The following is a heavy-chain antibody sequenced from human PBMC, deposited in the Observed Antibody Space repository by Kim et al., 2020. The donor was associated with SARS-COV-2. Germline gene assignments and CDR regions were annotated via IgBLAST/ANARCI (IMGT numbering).Heavy chain of an antibody. J-gene: IGHJ6*02. D-gene: IGHD3-16*01. CDR3: ARGVLEDYYGMDV. Sequence: NYAQKFQGRVTMTRDTSISTAYMGLRRLRSDDTVVYYCARGVLEDYYGMDVWGQGTTVTVSS. V-gene: IGHV1-2*05.